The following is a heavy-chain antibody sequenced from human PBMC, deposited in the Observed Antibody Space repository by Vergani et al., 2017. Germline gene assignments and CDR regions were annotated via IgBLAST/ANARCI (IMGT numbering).Heavy chain of an antibody. D-gene: IGHD5-18*01. V-gene: IGHV4-4*01. CDR3: ARQSAMIISQGHFDY. J-gene: IGHJ4*02. CDR1: GGSISSSNW. CDR2: IYHSGST. Sequence: QVQLQESGPGLVKPPGTLSLTCAVSGGSISSSNWWSWVRQPPGKGLEWIGEIYHSGSTNYNPSLKSRVTISVDKSNDQFSLRLASMAAADTAMYFCARQSAMIISQGHFDYWGQGVLVTVSS.